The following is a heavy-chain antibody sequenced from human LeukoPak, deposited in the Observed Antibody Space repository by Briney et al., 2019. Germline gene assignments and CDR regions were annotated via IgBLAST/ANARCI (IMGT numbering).Heavy chain of an antibody. D-gene: IGHD3-10*01. CDR1: GGSISSSSYY. CDR2: IYYSGST. J-gene: IGHJ4*02. Sequence: SETLSLTCTVPGGSISSSSYYWGWISQPPGKGLEWIGSIYYSGSTYYNPSLKSRVTISVDTSKNQFALKLSSVTAADTAVYYCAFDYYYGSGLPYWGQGTLVTVSS. CDR3: AFDYYYGSGLPY. V-gene: IGHV4-39*01.